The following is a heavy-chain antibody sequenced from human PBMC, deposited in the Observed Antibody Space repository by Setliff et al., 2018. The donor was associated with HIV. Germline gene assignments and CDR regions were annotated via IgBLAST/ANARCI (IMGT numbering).Heavy chain of an antibody. CDR2: IHTSGNA. D-gene: IGHD6-19*01. V-gene: IGHV4-61*09. J-gene: IGHJ4*02. CDR1: GGSISSGTYF. CDR3: ARSLLPSITVAGTIGY. Sequence: PSETLSLTCTVSGGSISSGTYFWSWIRQPAGKGLEWIGHIHTSGNANYNPSLNSRVTISVDTSKNHFSLMLSSVTAAGTAVYYCARSLLPSITVAGTIGYWGQGSLVTVSS.